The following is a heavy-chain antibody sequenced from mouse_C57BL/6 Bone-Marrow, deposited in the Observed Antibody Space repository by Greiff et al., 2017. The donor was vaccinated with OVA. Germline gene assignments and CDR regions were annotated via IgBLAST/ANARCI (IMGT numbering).Heavy chain of an antibody. CDR1: GYAFSSYW. CDR3: ARHERALPNFDY. CDR2: IYPGDGDT. D-gene: IGHD3-3*01. V-gene: IGHV1-80*01. Sequence: QVQLQQSGAELVKPGASVKISCKASGYAFSSYWMNWVKQRPGKGLEWIGQIYPGDGDTNYNGKFKGKATLTADKSSSTAYMQLSSLTSEDSAVYFCARHERALPNFDYWGQGTTLTVSS. J-gene: IGHJ2*01.